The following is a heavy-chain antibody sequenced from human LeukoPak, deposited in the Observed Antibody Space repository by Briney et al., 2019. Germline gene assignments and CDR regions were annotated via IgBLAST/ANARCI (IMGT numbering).Heavy chain of an antibody. J-gene: IGHJ3*02. CDR1: GFTFSSYE. Sequence: GGSLRLSCAASGFTFSSYEMNWVRQAPGKGLEWVSYISSSGSTIYYADSVKGRFTISRDNAKNSLYLQMNSLRAEDTAVYYCAREGLWWYAFDIWGQGTMVTVSS. V-gene: IGHV3-48*03. CDR2: ISSSGSTI. D-gene: IGHD4/OR15-4a*01. CDR3: AREGLWWYAFDI.